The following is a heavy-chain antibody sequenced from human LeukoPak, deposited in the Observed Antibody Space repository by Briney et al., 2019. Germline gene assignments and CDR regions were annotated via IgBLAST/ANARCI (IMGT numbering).Heavy chain of an antibody. V-gene: IGHV1-69*13. CDR2: IIPIFGTA. J-gene: IGHJ5*02. CDR1: GGTFSSYA. D-gene: IGHD2-2*02. Sequence: SVTVSCKASGGTFSSYAISWVRQAPGQGLEWMGGIIPIFGTANYAQKFQGRVTITADESTSTAYMELSSLRCEDTAVYYCASFLGEGCSSTSCYIASWFDPWGQGTLVTVSS. CDR3: ASFLGEGCSSTSCYIASWFDP.